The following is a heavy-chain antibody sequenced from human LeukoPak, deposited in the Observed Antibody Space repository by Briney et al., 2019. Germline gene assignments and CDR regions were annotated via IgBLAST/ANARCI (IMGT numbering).Heavy chain of an antibody. D-gene: IGHD2-2*02. Sequence: SETLSLTCTVSGGSISSSSYYWGWLRQPPGKGLEWIGSVYYSGSTYYNPSLKSRVTISVDTSKNQFSLKLSSVTAADTAVYYCARDLVAPAAILYYFDYWGQGTLVTVSS. CDR1: GGSISSSSYY. J-gene: IGHJ4*02. V-gene: IGHV4-39*07. CDR3: ARDLVAPAAILYYFDY. CDR2: VYYSGST.